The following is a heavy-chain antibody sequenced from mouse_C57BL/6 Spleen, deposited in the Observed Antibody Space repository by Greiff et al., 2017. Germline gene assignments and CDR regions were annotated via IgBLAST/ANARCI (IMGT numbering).Heavy chain of an antibody. V-gene: IGHV1-64*01. Sequence: QVQLQQPGAELVKPGASVKLSCKASGYTFTSYWMHWVKQRPGQGLEWIGMIHPNSGSTNYNEKFKSKATLTVDKSSSTADMQLSSLTSEDSAVYYCARLLRSYAMDYWGQGTSVTVSS. CDR1: GYTFTSYW. J-gene: IGHJ4*01. CDR3: ARLLRSYAMDY. CDR2: IHPNSGST. D-gene: IGHD1-1*01.